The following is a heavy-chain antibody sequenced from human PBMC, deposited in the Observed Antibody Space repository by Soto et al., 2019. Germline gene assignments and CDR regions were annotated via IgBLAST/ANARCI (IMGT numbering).Heavy chain of an antibody. J-gene: IGHJ5*02. CDR3: ARDRAIRDSGSLWLDP. V-gene: IGHV4-31*03. D-gene: IGHD3-10*01. CDR2: IYYSGST. Sequence: QVQLKESGPGLVKPSQTLSLTCTVSGGSINSGGYYWSWIRQHPGKGLEWIGYIYYSGSTFYNPSLRSRVTVSVDTSKNQFSLRLTSVTAADTAVYYCARDRAIRDSGSLWLDPWGQGTLVTVSS. CDR1: GGSINSGGYY.